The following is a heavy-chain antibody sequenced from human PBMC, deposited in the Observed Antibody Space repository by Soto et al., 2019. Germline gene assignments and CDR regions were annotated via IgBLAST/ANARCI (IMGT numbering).Heavy chain of an antibody. J-gene: IGHJ1*01. Sequence: GGSLRLSCSASGFTFSSYDMHWVRQGPGKGLEWVSAIGTAGDTNYAGSVKGRFTISRENAKNSLYLEMNSLRVEDTAVYYCVKWQTRNNLWGQGTLVTVSS. CDR3: VKWQTRNNL. CDR2: IGTAGDT. CDR1: GFTFSSYD. D-gene: IGHD1-1*01. V-gene: IGHV3-13*04.